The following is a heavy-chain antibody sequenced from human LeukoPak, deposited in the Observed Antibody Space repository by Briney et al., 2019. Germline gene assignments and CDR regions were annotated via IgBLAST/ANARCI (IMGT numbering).Heavy chain of an antibody. V-gene: IGHV1-2*06. J-gene: IGHJ4*02. CDR3: ARDYCSSTSCLFDY. Sequence: ASVKVSCKASGYTFTGYHIHWVRQAPGQGLEWMGRINPNSGDTNYAQKFQGRVTMTRDMSISTAYMELSRLRSDDTAVYYCARDYCSSTSCLFDYWGQGTLVTVSS. CDR2: INPNSGDT. CDR1: GYTFTGYH. D-gene: IGHD2-2*01.